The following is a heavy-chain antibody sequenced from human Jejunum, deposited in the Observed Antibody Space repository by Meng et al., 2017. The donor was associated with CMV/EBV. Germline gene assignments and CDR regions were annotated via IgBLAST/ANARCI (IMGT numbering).Heavy chain of an antibody. J-gene: IGHJ4*02. V-gene: IGHV4-4*07. CDR3: TRDNLSGSYYFDY. D-gene: IGHD1-26*01. CDR2: IYTSGNT. Sequence: QGHLQESGPGLVKPSETLSLTCTVSGGSINGYYCSWIRQSAGKGLEWIGRIYTSGNTNYNPSLKSRVTMSVDTSKNQFSLKLSSVTAADTAVYYCTRDNLSGSYYFDYWGQGTLVTVSS. CDR1: GGSINGYY.